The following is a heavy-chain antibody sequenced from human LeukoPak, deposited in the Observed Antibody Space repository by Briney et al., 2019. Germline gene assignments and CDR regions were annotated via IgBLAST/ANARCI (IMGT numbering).Heavy chain of an antibody. CDR1: GYTFTGYY. D-gene: IGHD5-18*01. Sequence: GASVKVSCKASGYTFTGYYMHWVRQAPGQGLEWMGWINPNSGGTNYAQKFQGRVTMTRDTSISTAYMELSRLRSDDTAVYYCARAHQASVQLWLPPFDPWGQGTLVTVSS. J-gene: IGHJ5*02. CDR2: INPNSGGT. V-gene: IGHV1-2*02. CDR3: ARAHQASVQLWLPPFDP.